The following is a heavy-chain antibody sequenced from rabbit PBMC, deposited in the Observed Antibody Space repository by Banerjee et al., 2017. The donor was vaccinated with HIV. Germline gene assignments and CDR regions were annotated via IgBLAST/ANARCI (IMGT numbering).Heavy chain of an antibody. CDR3: ARDYDDVDYYNL. CDR2: IYAGSSGST. Sequence: QQQLEESGGGLVQPEGSLTLTCTASGFSFSSDFYMCWVRQAPGKGLEWIACIYAGSSGSTYYASWAKGRFTISKTSSTTVTLQMTRLTAADTATYFCARDYDDVDYYNLWGQGTLVTVS. CDR1: GFSFSSDFY. D-gene: IGHD1-1*01. V-gene: IGHV1S45*01. J-gene: IGHJ4*01.